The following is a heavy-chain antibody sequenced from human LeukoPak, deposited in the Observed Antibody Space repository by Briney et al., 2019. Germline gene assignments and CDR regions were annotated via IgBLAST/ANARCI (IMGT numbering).Heavy chain of an antibody. Sequence: GGSLRLSCAASGITVSSHYMTWVRQARGKGLEWVSYISSSGSTIYYADSVKGRFTISRDNAKNSLYLQMNSLRAEDTAVYYCARDLRSRDGSNLFGVSGIHYWGQGTLVTVSS. CDR2: ISSSGSTI. J-gene: IGHJ4*02. CDR3: ARDLRSRDGSNLFGVSGIHY. CDR1: GITVSSHY. V-gene: IGHV3-48*03. D-gene: IGHD5-24*01.